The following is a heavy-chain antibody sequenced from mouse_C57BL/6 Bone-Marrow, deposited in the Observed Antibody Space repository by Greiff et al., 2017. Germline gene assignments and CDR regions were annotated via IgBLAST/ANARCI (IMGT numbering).Heavy chain of an antibody. CDR3: ARTPIYYYGSSYVFAY. CDR1: GYAFTNYL. CDR2: INPGSGGT. Sequence: QVQLQQSGAELVRPGTSVKVSCKASGYAFTNYLIEWVKQRPGQGLEWIGVINPGSGGTNYNEKFKGKATLTADKYSSTAYLQHTSRTSEYAAVDFCARTPIYYYGSSYVFAYWGQGTLVTVSA. J-gene: IGHJ3*01. D-gene: IGHD1-1*01. V-gene: IGHV1-54*01.